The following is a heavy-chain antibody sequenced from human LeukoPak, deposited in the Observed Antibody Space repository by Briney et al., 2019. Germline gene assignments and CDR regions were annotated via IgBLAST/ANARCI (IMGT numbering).Heavy chain of an antibody. CDR1: GGSISSGGYY. Sequence: PSETLSLTCTVSGGSISSGGYYWSWIRQHPGKGLEWIGYIYYSGSTYYNPSLKSRVTISVDTSKNQFSLKLSSVTAADTAVYYCASLWYDPLLAAAETPLDYWGQGTLVTVSS. J-gene: IGHJ4*02. V-gene: IGHV4-31*03. CDR3: ASLWYDPLLAAAETPLDY. CDR2: IYYSGST. D-gene: IGHD6-13*01.